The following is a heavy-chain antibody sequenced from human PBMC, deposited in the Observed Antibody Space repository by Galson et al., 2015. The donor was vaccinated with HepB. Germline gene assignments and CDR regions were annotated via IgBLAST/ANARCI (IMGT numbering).Heavy chain of an antibody. CDR1: GFAFDSHA. CDR2: ISGRTSNA. Sequence: SLRLSCAASGFAFDSHAMSWARQAPGKGLEWVSGISGRTSNASYADSVKGRFTISRDNSQNTLYLQMTSLRGEDTAVYYCAKGFGDVLSDFDYWGQGTLVTVSS. J-gene: IGHJ4*02. D-gene: IGHD3-10*01. CDR3: AKGFGDVLSDFDY. V-gene: IGHV3-23*01.